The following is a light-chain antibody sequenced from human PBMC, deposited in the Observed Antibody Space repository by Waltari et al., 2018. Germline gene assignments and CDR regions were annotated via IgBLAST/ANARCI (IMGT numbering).Light chain of an antibody. Sequence: DIQMTQSPSSLSASVGDRVTITCRASQSISSYLNWYQQKPGRAPKIRIYAASSLQSGVPSRCSGSGSGTDFTLTISSLQPEDFATYYCQQSYSTPRTFGQGTKVEIK. CDR3: QQSYSTPRT. CDR1: QSISSY. V-gene: IGKV1-39*01. CDR2: AAS. J-gene: IGKJ1*01.